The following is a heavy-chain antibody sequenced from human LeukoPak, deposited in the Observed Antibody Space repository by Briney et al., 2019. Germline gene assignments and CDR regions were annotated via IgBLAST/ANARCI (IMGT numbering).Heavy chain of an antibody. Sequence: GASVKVSCKAPGYTFTSYYIHWVRQAPGQGLEWMGIINPSGGSTSYAQKFQGRVTMTRNMSTSTVYMELSSLRSEDTAVYYCARAKDIVLMVYAIVSAFDIWGQGTMVTVSS. D-gene: IGHD2-8*01. J-gene: IGHJ3*02. CDR1: GYTFTSYY. V-gene: IGHV1-46*01. CDR2: INPSGGST. CDR3: ARAKDIVLMVYAIVSAFDI.